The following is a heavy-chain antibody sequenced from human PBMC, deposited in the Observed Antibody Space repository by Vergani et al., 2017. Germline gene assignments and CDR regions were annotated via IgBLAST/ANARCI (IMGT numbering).Heavy chain of an antibody. Sequence: QVQLVQSGAEVKKPGSSVKVSCKASGGTFSSYAISWVRQAPGQGLEWMGGLIPIFGTANYAQKFQGRVTITADESTSTAYMELSSLRSEDTAVYYCARGIAVAGTAYYYYMDVWGKGTTVTVSS. CDR3: ARGIAVAGTAYYYYMDV. D-gene: IGHD6-19*01. J-gene: IGHJ6*03. CDR1: GGTFSSYA. CDR2: LIPIFGTA. V-gene: IGHV1-69*01.